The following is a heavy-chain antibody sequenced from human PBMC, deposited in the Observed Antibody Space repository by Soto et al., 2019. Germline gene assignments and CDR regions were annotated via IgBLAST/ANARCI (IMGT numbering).Heavy chain of an antibody. Sequence: SETLSLTCTVSGGSISSSSYYWGWIRQPPGKGLEWIGSIYYSGSTYYNPSLKSRVTISVDTSKNQFSLKLSSVTAADTAVYYCARTSRDYYDSSDRHAFDIWGQGTMVTVSS. CDR1: GGSISSSSYY. CDR3: ARTSRDYYDSSDRHAFDI. V-gene: IGHV4-39*01. D-gene: IGHD3-22*01. CDR2: IYYSGST. J-gene: IGHJ3*02.